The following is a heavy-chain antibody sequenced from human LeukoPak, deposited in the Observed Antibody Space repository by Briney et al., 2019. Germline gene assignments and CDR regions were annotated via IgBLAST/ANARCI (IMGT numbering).Heavy chain of an antibody. CDR2: ISSDGNTK. J-gene: IGHJ4*02. Sequence: PGGSLRLSCAASGFTFSGYFMHWVRQAPGKGLEWVAIISSDGNTKYYADSVKGRFTISRGNSKNTLYLQMNSLRAEDTAVYYCARLNVLNSSVLHHFDHWGQGTLVTVSS. CDR1: GFTFSGYF. V-gene: IGHV3-30-3*01. CDR3: ARLNVLNSSVLHHFDH. D-gene: IGHD6-13*01.